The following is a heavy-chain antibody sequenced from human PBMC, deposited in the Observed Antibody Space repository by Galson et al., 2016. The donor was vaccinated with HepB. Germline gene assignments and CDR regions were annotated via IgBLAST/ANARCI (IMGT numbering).Heavy chain of an antibody. Sequence: SVKVSCKASGGTFSTDAISWVRQAPGQGLEWMGGIIPIFGIPNYTPKFQGRVTITADESTSTAYMELTSLRSEDTAMYYCASCGGLILTGDPKDYFFDPWGQGTLVTVSS. J-gene: IGHJ5*02. CDR1: GGTFSTDA. V-gene: IGHV1-69*13. CDR2: IIPIFGIP. D-gene: IGHD3-9*01. CDR3: ASCGGLILTGDPKDYFFDP.